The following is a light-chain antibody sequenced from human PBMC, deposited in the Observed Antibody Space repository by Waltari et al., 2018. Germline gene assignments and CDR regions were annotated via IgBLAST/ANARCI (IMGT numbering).Light chain of an antibody. Sequence: QPVLTQSPSASASLGASVKLTCTLSTGHRDFAIAWHQQQPERGPRYLMKLNSDGSHTKGDEIPDRFSCSSSGAERYLPISSLQSEDEAAYYCQTWGSGIVTFGGGTQLTVL. CDR1: TGHRDFA. CDR3: QTWGSGIVT. J-gene: IGLJ2*01. CDR2: LNSDGSH. V-gene: IGLV4-69*01.